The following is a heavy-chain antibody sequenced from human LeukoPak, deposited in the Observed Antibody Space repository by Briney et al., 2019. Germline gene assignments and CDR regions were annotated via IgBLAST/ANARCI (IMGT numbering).Heavy chain of an antibody. D-gene: IGHD4-23*01. CDR1: GGSISSYY. J-gene: IGHJ4*02. CDR3: ARDGGNSGRYFDY. V-gene: IGHV4-59*12. CDR2: IYYSGST. Sequence: SETLSLTCTVSGGSISSYYWSWIRQPPGKGLEWIGYIYYSGSTNYNPSLKSRVTMSVDTSKNQFSLKLSSVTAADTAVYYCARDGGNSGRYFDYWGQGTLVTVSS.